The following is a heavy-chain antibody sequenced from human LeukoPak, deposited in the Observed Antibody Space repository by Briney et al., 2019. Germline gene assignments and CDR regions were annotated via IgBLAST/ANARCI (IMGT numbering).Heavy chain of an antibody. CDR3: AKSSQRKTPSLVSFFDS. V-gene: IGHV3-23*01. D-gene: IGHD2-8*01. CDR2: ITGSGEGT. CDR1: GFTFTSYA. Sequence: PGGSLRLSCEASGFTFTSYALSWVRQAPGKGLEWVSGITGSGEGTNYADFVKGRFTISRDNSRDTLFLQMTTLRAEDTAVYYCAKSSQRKTPSLVSFFDSWGQGTLVTVSS. J-gene: IGHJ4*02.